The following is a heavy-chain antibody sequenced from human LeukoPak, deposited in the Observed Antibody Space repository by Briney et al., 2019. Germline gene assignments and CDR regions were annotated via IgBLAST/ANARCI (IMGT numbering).Heavy chain of an antibody. CDR1: GWPFSGYY. V-gene: IGHV4-34*01. Sequence: PSETLSLTCAVYGWPFSGYYWSWVRQPPGKGLEWIGEINHSGSTNYNPALKSRVTLSVDTSNNQFSLKLGSVTAADTAVYYCARMLVGATYYFDYWGQGTLVTVSS. CDR2: INHSGST. D-gene: IGHD1-26*01. CDR3: ARMLVGATYYFDY. J-gene: IGHJ4*02.